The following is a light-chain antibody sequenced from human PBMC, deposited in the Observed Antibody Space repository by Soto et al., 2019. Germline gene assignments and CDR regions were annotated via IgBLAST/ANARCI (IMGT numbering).Light chain of an antibody. J-gene: IGKJ4*01. CDR1: RDIGNF. CDR2: SAS. V-gene: IGKV1-9*01. CDR3: QQLNNYPLT. Sequence: DIQLTQSPSFVSASVGDRVTITCRASRDIGNFLAWYQQKPGKAPKLLIYSASTLQSGVPSRFSGSGSAAEFSLTISSLQPEDFAAYFCQQLNNYPLTFGGGTKVDIK.